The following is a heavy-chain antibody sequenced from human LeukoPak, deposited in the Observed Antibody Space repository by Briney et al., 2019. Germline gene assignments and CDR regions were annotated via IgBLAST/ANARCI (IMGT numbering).Heavy chain of an antibody. D-gene: IGHD4/OR15-4a*01. V-gene: IGHV3-21*01. Sequence: GGSLRLSCAASGFTLRSYTMNWVRQAPGKGLEWVSSIGISSNKIYYADSVKGRFIISRDNAKNSLYLQMNSLRAEDTAVYYCAREARMTMDYWGQGTLVTVSS. CDR3: AREARMTMDY. J-gene: IGHJ4*02. CDR1: GFTLRSYT. CDR2: IGISSNKI.